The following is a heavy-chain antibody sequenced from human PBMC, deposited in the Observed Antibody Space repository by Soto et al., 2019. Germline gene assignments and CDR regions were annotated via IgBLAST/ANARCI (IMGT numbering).Heavy chain of an antibody. CDR3: ARAVLYTYYYYGMDV. D-gene: IGHD2-2*02. J-gene: IGHJ6*02. CDR1: GYSFTSYW. V-gene: IGHV5-51*01. Sequence: GESLKISCKGSGYSFTSYWIGWVRQVPGKGLEWMGIIYPGDSDTRYSPSFQGQVTISADKSISTAYLQWSSLKASDTAMYYCARAVLYTYYYYGMDVWGQGTTVTVSS. CDR2: IYPGDSDT.